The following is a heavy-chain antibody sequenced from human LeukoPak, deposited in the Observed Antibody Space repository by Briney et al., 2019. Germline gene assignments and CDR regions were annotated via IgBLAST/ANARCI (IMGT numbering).Heavy chain of an antibody. Sequence: ASVKVSCKASGYTFTSYGISWVRQAPGQGLEWMGWISAYNGNTNYEQKLQGRVTMTTDTSTSTAYMELRSLRSDDTAVYYCARTQYYYDSSGYSLYYYYYYMDVWGKGTTVTVSS. CDR3: ARTQYYYDSSGYSLYYYYYYMDV. D-gene: IGHD3-22*01. J-gene: IGHJ6*03. CDR1: GYTFTSYG. CDR2: ISAYNGNT. V-gene: IGHV1-18*01.